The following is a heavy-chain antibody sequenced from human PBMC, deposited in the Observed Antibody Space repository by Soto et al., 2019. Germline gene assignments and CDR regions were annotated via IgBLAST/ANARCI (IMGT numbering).Heavy chain of an antibody. J-gene: IGHJ4*02. CDR2: ISGSGTST. CDR1: GFTFSSYA. Sequence: EVQLLESGGGLVQPGGSLRLSCSASGFTFSSYAMNWVRQAPGKGLEWVSAISGSGTSTYYADSVRGRFTISRDNSKNTLYPQMNSLRAEDTAVYYCAKGDIVVVVAANAGNYFEYWGQGTLVTVSS. D-gene: IGHD2-15*01. CDR3: AKGDIVVVVAANAGNYFEY. V-gene: IGHV3-23*01.